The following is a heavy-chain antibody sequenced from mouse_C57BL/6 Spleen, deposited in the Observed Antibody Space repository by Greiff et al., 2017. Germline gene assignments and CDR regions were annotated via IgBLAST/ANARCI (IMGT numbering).Heavy chain of an antibody. Sequence: EVQVVESGGGLVKPGGSLKLSCAASGFTFSDYGMHWVRQAPEKGLEWVAYISSGSSTIYYADKVKGRFTISRDNAKNTLFLQMTSLRSEDTAMYYCAGNYYEAFAYWGQGTLVTVSA. CDR2: ISSGSSTI. CDR1: GFTFSDYG. V-gene: IGHV5-17*01. J-gene: IGHJ3*01. D-gene: IGHD1-1*01. CDR3: AGNYYEAFAY.